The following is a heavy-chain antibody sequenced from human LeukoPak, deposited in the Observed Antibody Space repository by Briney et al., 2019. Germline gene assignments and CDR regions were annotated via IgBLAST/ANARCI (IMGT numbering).Heavy chain of an antibody. CDR3: ARHERRGYTFGTEY. V-gene: IGHV4-59*08. J-gene: IGHJ4*02. D-gene: IGHD5-12*01. Sequence: PSETLSLTCTVSGGSIMTYYWIWIRQPPGRGLEWIGHIHDSGSTNYNPSLKSRLTISVDTSKNQFSLNLTSVTAADTAVYYCARHERRGYTFGTEYWGQGTLVTVSS. CDR2: IHDSGST. CDR1: GGSIMTYY.